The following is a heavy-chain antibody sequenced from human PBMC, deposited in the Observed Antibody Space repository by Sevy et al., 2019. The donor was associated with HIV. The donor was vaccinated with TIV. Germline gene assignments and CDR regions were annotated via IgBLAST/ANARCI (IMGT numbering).Heavy chain of an antibody. CDR3: ALERLSSDVAEYFQN. Sequence: GGSLRLSCSASGFTFSSYIMIWVRQAPGRGLEWVATISFDATNKHYPDSVKGRFTISRDNFQNSLFLQMDSLRPEDTAVYYCALERLSSDVAEYFQNWGQGTLVTVSS. CDR1: GFTFSSYI. CDR2: ISFDATNK. D-gene: IGHD1-1*01. J-gene: IGHJ1*01. V-gene: IGHV3-30-3*01.